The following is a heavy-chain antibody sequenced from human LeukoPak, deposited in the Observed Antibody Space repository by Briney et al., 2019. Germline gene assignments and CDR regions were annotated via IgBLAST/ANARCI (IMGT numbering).Heavy chain of an antibody. D-gene: IGHD2-2*01. CDR2: IYPGDSDT. CDR1: GYSFTSYW. V-gene: IGHV5-51*01. Sequence: GESLKISWKGSGYSFTSYWIGWVRQMPGKGPEWMGIIYPGDSDTRYSPSFQGQVTISDDKSISTAYLQWSSLKASDTAMYYCARRKIVVVPAAEEAAFDIWGQGTMVTVSS. J-gene: IGHJ3*02. CDR3: ARRKIVVVPAAEEAAFDI.